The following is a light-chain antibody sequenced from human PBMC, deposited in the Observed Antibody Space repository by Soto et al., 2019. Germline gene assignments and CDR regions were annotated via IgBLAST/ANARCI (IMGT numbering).Light chain of an antibody. J-gene: IGKJ5*01. CDR2: LGS. CDR1: QSLLHSNGYNY. Sequence: DIVMTQSPISLPVTPGEPASISCRSSQSLLHSNGYNYLDWYLQKPGQSPQLLIYLGSNRASGVPDRFSGSGSGTYFTLKISRVEAEDVGVYYCMQALQTTITFGQGTRLEIK. CDR3: MQALQTTIT. V-gene: IGKV2-28*01.